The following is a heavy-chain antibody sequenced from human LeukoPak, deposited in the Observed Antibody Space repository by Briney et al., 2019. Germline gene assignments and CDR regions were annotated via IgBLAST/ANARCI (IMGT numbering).Heavy chain of an antibody. Sequence: SETLSLTCAVYGGSFSGYYWSWIRQPPGKGLEWIGEINHSGSTNYNPSLKSRVTISVDTSKNQFSLKLSSVTAADTAVYYCARVRTRLFCSSTSCRYWYFDLWGRGTLVTVSS. J-gene: IGHJ2*01. CDR3: ARVRTRLFCSSTSCRYWYFDL. V-gene: IGHV4-34*01. CDR1: GGSFSGYY. D-gene: IGHD2-2*01. CDR2: INHSGST.